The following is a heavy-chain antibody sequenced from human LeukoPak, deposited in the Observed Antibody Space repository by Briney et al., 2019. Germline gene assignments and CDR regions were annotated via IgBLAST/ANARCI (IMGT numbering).Heavy chain of an antibody. CDR2: ISSRADTI. J-gene: IGHJ4*02. D-gene: IGHD3-22*01. Sequence: SGGSLGLSCAASGFTFSAYEMNWVRQAPGKGLEWVSYISSRADTIYYADSVKGRFTISRDSTKNSLYLQMNSLRAEDTAVYYCARGYRSKYYYDSSTYSDYWGQGTLVTVSS. V-gene: IGHV3-48*03. CDR3: ARGYRSKYYYDSSTYSDY. CDR1: GFTFSAYE.